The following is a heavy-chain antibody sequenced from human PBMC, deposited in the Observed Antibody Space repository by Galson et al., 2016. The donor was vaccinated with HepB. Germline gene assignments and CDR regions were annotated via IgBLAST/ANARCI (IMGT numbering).Heavy chain of an antibody. Sequence: SLRLSCAASGFPFSTYGMSWVRQAPGKGLEWVSGISGSGGSIYSADSVKGRFTISRDNSMNTLYLQMNSLRADDTAVYYCAKKSLVAGTATYVFDNWGQGTLVTVSS. CDR1: GFPFSTYG. D-gene: IGHD6-19*01. CDR3: AKKSLVAGTATYVFDN. J-gene: IGHJ4*02. CDR2: ISGSGGSI. V-gene: IGHV3-23*01.